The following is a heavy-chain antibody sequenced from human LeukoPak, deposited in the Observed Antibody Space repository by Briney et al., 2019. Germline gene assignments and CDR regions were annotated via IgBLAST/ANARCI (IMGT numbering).Heavy chain of an antibody. CDR3: AKINWYYDILTGYYFDY. J-gene: IGHJ4*02. V-gene: IGHV3-23*01. D-gene: IGHD3-9*01. CDR1: GFTFSSYG. Sequence: GGSLRLSCAASGFTFSSYGMRWVRQAPGRGLEWVSSIRGSGGSTYYADSGKGRFTISRDNYKTTLYLQMNSMRAEDKAVYYCAKINWYYDILTGYYFDYWGQGTLVTVSS. CDR2: IRGSGGST.